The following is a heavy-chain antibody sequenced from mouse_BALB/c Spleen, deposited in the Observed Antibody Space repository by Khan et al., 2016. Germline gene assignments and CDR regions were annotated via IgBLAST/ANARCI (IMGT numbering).Heavy chain of an antibody. CDR2: ILPGRGNT. CDR1: GYTFSSYW. CDR3: AREGGYEGFTY. J-gene: IGHJ3*01. Sequence: VQLQESGADLMKPGASVKISCKATGYTFSSYWIEWVNQRPGHGLEWIGEILPGRGNTYLNEKFKGKATFTADRSSNTAHMQLSMQTSEDSDDYYCAREGGYEGFTYWGRGALVTVSA. D-gene: IGHD1-1*02. V-gene: IGHV1-9*01.